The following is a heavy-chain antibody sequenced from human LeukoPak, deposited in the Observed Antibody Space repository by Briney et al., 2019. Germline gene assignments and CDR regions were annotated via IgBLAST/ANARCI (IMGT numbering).Heavy chain of an antibody. CDR2: IYYSGST. CDR1: GGSISSYY. J-gene: IGHJ1*01. CDR3: ARARAPFYGSGIQH. D-gene: IGHD3-10*01. Sequence: SETLSLTCTVSGGSISSYYWSWIRQPPGKGLEWIGYIYYSGSTNYNPSLKGRVTISVDTSKNQFSLKLSSVTAADTAVYYCARARAPFYGSGIQHWGQGTLVTVSS. V-gene: IGHV4-59*01.